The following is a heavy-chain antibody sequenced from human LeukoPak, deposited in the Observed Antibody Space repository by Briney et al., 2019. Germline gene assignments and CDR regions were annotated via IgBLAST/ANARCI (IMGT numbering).Heavy chain of an antibody. CDR2: ISGSGGST. J-gene: IGHJ4*02. V-gene: IGHV3-23*01. CDR1: GFTFTTYW. Sequence: QSGGSLRLSCAASGFTFTTYWMHWVRQAPGKGLEWVSAISGSGGSTYYADSVKGRFTISRDNSKNTLYLQMNSLRAEDTAVYYCAVVVVSSKYYSDYWGQGTLVTVSS. CDR3: AVVVVSSKYYSDY. D-gene: IGHD2-15*01.